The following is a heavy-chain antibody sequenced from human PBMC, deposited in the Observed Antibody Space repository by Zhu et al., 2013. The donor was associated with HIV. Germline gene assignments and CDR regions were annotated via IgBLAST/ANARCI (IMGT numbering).Heavy chain of an antibody. CDR2: IDPNSGDT. D-gene: IGHD1-26*01. CDR1: GYTFIGYY. Sequence: VQLVQSGAEVKKPGDSVKVSCKASGYTFIGYYVHWVRQAPGQGLEWMGYIDPNSGDTKYSQKFDGRVTMTRDTSTSTAYMELQTLRFDDTALYFCARWEVPPTPNARYYMDVWGKGTPVTVSS. V-gene: IGHV1-2*02. CDR3: ARWEVPPTPNARYYMDV. J-gene: IGHJ6*03.